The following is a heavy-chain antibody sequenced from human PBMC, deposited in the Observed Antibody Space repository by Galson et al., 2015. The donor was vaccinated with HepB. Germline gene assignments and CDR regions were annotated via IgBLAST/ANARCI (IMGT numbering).Heavy chain of an antibody. V-gene: IGHV3-9*01. CDR3: AKEGGDGYNHEYYFDY. CDR1: GFTFDDYA. J-gene: IGHJ4*02. D-gene: IGHD5-24*01. CDR2: ISWNSGSI. Sequence: SLRLSCAASGFTFDDYAMHWVRQAPGKGLEWVSGISWNSGSIGYADSVKGRFTISRDNAKNSLYLQMNSLRAEDTALYYCAKEGGDGYNHEYYFDYWSQGTLVTVSS.